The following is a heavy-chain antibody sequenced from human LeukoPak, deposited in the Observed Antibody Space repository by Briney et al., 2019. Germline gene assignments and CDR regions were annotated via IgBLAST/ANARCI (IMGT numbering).Heavy chain of an antibody. CDR2: FDPEEGDT. D-gene: IGHD2-21*02. J-gene: IGHJ4*02. CDR1: GYSLNDLA. V-gene: IGHV1-24*01. Sequence: ASVNVSCKLSGYSLNDLAMHWVRQAPGKGLEGMGGFDPEEGDTVYAKKFRARLIMTKDTSTNTAYIELRSLTYEDTAVYFCSTDLWGYCNGDCFPTEYWGQGTLVAVSS. CDR3: STDLWGYCNGDCFPTEY.